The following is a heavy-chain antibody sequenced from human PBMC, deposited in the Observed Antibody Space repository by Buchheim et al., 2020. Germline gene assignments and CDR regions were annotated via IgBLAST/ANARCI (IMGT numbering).Heavy chain of an antibody. D-gene: IGHD2-2*02. CDR2: INQSGST. V-gene: IGHV4-34*01. J-gene: IGHJ4*02. CDR1: GGSFSGYY. CDR3: AREEYCSSTSCYTDY. Sequence: QVQLQQWGAGLLKPSETLSLTCAVYGGSFSGYYWSWIRQPPGKGLEWIGEINQSGSTNYNPSLKSRVTISVATSKNQFSLKLSSVTAADTAVYYCAREEYCSSTSCYTDYWGQGTL.